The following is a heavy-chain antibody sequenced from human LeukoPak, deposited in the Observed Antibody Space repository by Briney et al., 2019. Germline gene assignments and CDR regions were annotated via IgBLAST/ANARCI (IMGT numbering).Heavy chain of an antibody. D-gene: IGHD6-13*01. CDR1: GGSISSGGYY. V-gene: IGHV4-30-2*01. Sequence: PSETLSLTCTVSGGSISSGGYYWSWIRQPPGKGLEWIGYIYHSGSTYYNPSLKSRVTISVDRSKNQFSLKLSSVTAADTAVYYCARVGIAAAGGYWGQGTLVTVSS. J-gene: IGHJ4*02. CDR3: ARVGIAAAGGY. CDR2: IYHSGST.